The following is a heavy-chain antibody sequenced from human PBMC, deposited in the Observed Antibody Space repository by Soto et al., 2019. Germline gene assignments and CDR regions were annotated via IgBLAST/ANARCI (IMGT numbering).Heavy chain of an antibody. CDR3: GSTNYNPSLKSRVTISVDTSKNQFSLKLSSVTAADTAVYYCARGAGEDSGGLRFFEWLSHYYMDV. D-gene: IGHD3-10*01. J-gene: IGHJ6*03. V-gene: IGHV3-48*01. Sequence: GGSLRLSCAASGFTFSSYSMNWVRQAPGKGLEWVSYISSSSSTIYYTDSVKGRFTISRDNAKNSLYLQMNSLRAEDTAVYYSGSTNYNPSLKSRVTISVDTSKNQFSLKLSSVTAADTAVYYCARGAGEDSGGLRFFEWLSHYYMDVWGKGTTVTVSS. CDR2: ISSSSSTI. CDR1: GFTFSSYS.